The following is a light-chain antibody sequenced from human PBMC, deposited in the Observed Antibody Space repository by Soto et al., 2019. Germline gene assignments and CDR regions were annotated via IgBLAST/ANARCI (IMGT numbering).Light chain of an antibody. CDR3: QHYGSSPFT. J-gene: IGKJ4*01. V-gene: IGKV3-20*01. Sequence: EIVLTQSPGTLSLSPGERATLSCRASQSVSSSFLAWYQQKPGQAPRLLIYGASSRATGIPDRFSGSASGTDFTLTISRLEPEDFAVYYCQHYGSSPFTFGGGTKVEIK. CDR2: GAS. CDR1: QSVSSSF.